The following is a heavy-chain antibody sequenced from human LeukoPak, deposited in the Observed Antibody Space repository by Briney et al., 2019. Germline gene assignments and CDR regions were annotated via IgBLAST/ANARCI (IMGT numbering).Heavy chain of an antibody. D-gene: IGHD1-26*01. J-gene: IGHJ3*02. CDR1: DGPISSSNW. CDR2: ISHSGTT. Sequence: SETLSLTCAVSDGPISSSNWWSWVRQPPGKGLEWIAEISHSGTTNYNPSLKSRVTISVDKSKNQFSLKVTSVTAADTAMYYCARAYYRAFDIWGQGTMVTVSS. CDR3: ARAYYRAFDI. V-gene: IGHV4-4*02.